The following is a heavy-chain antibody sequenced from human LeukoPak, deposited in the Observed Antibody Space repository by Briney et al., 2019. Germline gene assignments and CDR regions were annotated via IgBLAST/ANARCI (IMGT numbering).Heavy chain of an antibody. CDR2: ISSSGSTI. D-gene: IGHD6-13*01. CDR3: AKDPGGWQQPVNWFDP. CDR1: GFTFSSYE. V-gene: IGHV3-48*03. J-gene: IGHJ5*02. Sequence: GGSLRLSCAASGFTFSSYEMNWVRQAPGKGLEWVSYISSSGSTIYYADSVKGRFTISRDNSKNTLYLQMNSLRAEDTAVYYCAKDPGGWQQPVNWFDPWGQGTLVTVSS.